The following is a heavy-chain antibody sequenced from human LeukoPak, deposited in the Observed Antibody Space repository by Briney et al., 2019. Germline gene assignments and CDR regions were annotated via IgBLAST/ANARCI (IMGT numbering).Heavy chain of an antibody. D-gene: IGHD6-13*01. CDR3: ARGFRVGSSWGFYYFDY. V-gene: IGHV4-34*01. J-gene: IGHJ4*02. CDR2: INHSGST. CDR1: GGSFSGYY. Sequence: SETLSLTCAVYGGSFSGYYWSWIRQPPGKGLEWIGEINHSGSTNYNPSLKSRVTISVDTSKNQFSLKLSSVTAADTAVHYCARGFRVGSSWGFYYFDYWGQGTLVTVSS.